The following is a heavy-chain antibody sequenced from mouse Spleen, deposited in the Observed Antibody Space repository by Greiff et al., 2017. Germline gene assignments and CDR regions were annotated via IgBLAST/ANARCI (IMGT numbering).Heavy chain of an antibody. Sequence: QVQLQQSGAELVKPGASVKMSCKASGYTFTSYWITWVKQRPGQGLEWIGDIYPGSGSTNYNEKFKSKATLTVDTSSSTAYMQLSSLTSEDSAVYYCAKDYYGSSYYFDYWGQGTTLTVSS. D-gene: IGHD1-1*01. CDR3: AKDYYGSSYYFDY. V-gene: IGHV1-55*01. J-gene: IGHJ2*01. CDR2: IYPGSGST. CDR1: GYTFTSYW.